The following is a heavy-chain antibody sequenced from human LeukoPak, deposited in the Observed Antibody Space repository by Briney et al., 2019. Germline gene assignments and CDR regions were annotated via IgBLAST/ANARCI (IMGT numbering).Heavy chain of an antibody. V-gene: IGHV3-30*04. D-gene: IGHD2-15*01. CDR2: ISHDGSNK. J-gene: IGHJ4*02. CDR1: GFTFSRNA. Sequence: PGRSLRLSCAASGFTFSRNAMNWVRQAPGKGLEWVAVISHDGSNKYYADSVKGRFTISRENSKNTLYLQMNSLRDEDTAVYYCAKDRTPRIVVVVAVTVDNWGQGTLVTVSS. CDR3: AKDRTPRIVVVVAVTVDN.